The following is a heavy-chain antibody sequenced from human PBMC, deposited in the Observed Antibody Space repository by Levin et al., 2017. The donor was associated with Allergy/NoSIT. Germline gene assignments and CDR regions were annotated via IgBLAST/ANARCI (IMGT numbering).Heavy chain of an antibody. CDR2: IWNDGNKK. CDR3: ARDLSPTIPSRWFDL. D-gene: IGHD1-26*01. V-gene: IGHV3-33*01. J-gene: IGHJ5*02. Sequence: SGGSLRLSCAASGFTFRNFGMHWVRQAPGKGLEWVAVIWNDGNKKYYADSVKGRFTISRDDSRNTLYLQMSSLRAEDTAVYFCARDLSPTIPSRWFDLRGQGTLVTVSS. CDR1: GFTFRNFG.